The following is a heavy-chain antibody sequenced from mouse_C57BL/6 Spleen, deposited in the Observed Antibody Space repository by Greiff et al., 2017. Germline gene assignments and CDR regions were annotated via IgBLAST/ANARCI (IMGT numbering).Heavy chain of an antibody. CDR2: IDPSDSYT. J-gene: IGHJ3*01. V-gene: IGHV1-50*01. Sequence: LQQPGAELVKPGASVKLSCKASGYTFTSYWMQWVKQRPGQGLEWIGEIDPSDSYTNYNQKFKGKATLTVDTSSSTAYMQLSSLTSEDSAVYYCARRGVYDYDGFAYWGQGTLVTVSA. CDR1: GYTFTSYW. D-gene: IGHD2-4*01. CDR3: ARRGVYDYDGFAY.